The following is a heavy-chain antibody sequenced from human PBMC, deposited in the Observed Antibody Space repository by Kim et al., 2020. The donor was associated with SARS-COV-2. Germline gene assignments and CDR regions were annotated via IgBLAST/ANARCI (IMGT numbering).Heavy chain of an antibody. CDR1: GYTFTNHY. Sequence: ASVKVSCKTSGYTFTNHYIHWVRQAPGQGLEWMGFINPTGGSTNFVQKFRGRLTTSRDTSTSTVYMVINSLRSEDTAVYFCARDGAGQNFDHWGQGTPVT. V-gene: IGHV1-46*01. CDR2: INPTGGST. CDR3: ARDGAGQNFDH. J-gene: IGHJ4*02. D-gene: IGHD6-19*01.